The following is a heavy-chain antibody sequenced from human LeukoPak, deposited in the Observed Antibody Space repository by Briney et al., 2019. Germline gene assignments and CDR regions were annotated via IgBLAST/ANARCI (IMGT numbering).Heavy chain of an antibody. CDR3: AILITIRVDI. V-gene: IGHV4-61*02. J-gene: IGHJ3*02. Sequence: SETLSLTCTVSGGSISSGSYYWSWIRQPAGKGLEWIGRIYTSGSTNYNPSLKSRVTISVDTSKNQFSLKLSSVTAADTAVYYCAILITIRVDIWGQGTMVTVSS. D-gene: IGHD3-9*01. CDR2: IYTSGST. CDR1: GGSISSGSYY.